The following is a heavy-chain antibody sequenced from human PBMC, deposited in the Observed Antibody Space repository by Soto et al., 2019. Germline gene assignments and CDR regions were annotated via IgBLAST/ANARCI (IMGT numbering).Heavy chain of an antibody. J-gene: IGHJ4*02. CDR2: INHSGST. CDR1: GWSFGGYY. Sequence: SETLSLTCAVYGWSFGGYYWSWIRQPPGKGLEWIGEINHSGSTNYNPSLKSRVTISVDTSKNQFSLKLSSVTAADTAVYYWARLAHFEWLLGMNKWGKGNLVTVDS. D-gene: IGHD3-9*01. V-gene: IGHV4-34*01. CDR3: ARLAHFEWLLGMNK.